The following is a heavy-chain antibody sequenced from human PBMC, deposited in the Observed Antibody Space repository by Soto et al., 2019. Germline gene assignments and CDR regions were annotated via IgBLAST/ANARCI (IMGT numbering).Heavy chain of an antibody. CDR3: ARSLYGSKDY. CDR2: ISSSSTTI. J-gene: IGHJ4*02. V-gene: IGHV3-48*01. CDR1: GFTFSSYN. D-gene: IGHD3-22*01. Sequence: EVQLVESGGGLVQPGGSLRLSCAASGFTFSSYNMNWVRQAPGKGLEWVSYISSSSTTIYYVDSVKGRFTISRDDGTNSLYLQMNSLRAEDTAVSYCARSLYGSKDYWGQGTLVTFSS.